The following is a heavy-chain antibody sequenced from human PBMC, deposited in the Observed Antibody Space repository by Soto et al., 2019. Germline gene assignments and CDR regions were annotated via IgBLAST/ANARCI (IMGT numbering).Heavy chain of an antibody. D-gene: IGHD1-1*01. CDR3: ATLFSSLDSLDY. CDR2: INSDGSTT. Sequence: PGGSLRLSCAASGFTFSSYAMHWVRQAPGKGLEWVSNINSDGSTTNYADSVKGRFTISRDNAQNALYLQMNSLRADDTAIYYCATLFSSLDSLDYWGRGTLVTVSS. J-gene: IGHJ4*02. V-gene: IGHV3-74*01. CDR1: GFTFSSYA.